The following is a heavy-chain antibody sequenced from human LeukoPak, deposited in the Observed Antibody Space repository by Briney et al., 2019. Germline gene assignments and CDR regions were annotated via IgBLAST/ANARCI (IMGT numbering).Heavy chain of an antibody. D-gene: IGHD3-10*01. CDR2: SSTSNTYT. CDR3: AREMGKRGSGSVPSNFYYNGLDV. J-gene: IGHJ6*04. V-gene: IGHV3-11*06. Sequence: PGGSLRLSCAASGVTFSDYYLCWIRQAPRKGLQLVSYSSTSNTYTIYAYSVKSRFTISRDHAKNSLYLQMNRLRAEDTAVYYCAREMGKRGSGSVPSNFYYNGLDVWGKGTTVTVSS. CDR1: GVTFSDYY.